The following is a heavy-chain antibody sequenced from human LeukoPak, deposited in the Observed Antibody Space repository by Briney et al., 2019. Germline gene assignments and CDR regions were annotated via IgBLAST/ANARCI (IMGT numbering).Heavy chain of an antibody. CDR2: IYGGGDT. CDR1: GLTVNNNY. D-gene: IGHD3-3*01. CDR3: AKESGYYHY. Sequence: GGSLSLSRAASGLTVNNNYVNWVRQAPGKGLEWVSIIYGGGDTSYADSVKGRFTISRDNSKNTVYLQMNSLRAEDTAVYYCAKESGYYHYWGQGTLVTVSS. V-gene: IGHV3-53*01. J-gene: IGHJ4*02.